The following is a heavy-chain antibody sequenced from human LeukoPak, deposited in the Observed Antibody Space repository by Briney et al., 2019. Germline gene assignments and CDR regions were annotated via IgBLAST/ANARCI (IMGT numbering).Heavy chain of an antibody. V-gene: IGHV1-24*01. CDR1: GYTLTELS. Sequence: ASVKVSCEVSGYTLTELSMHWVRQAPGKGLEWMGGFDPEDGETIYAQKFQGRVTMTEDTSTDTAYMELSSLRSEDTAVYYCATVTGGITIFGVARYYFDYWGQGTLVTVSS. J-gene: IGHJ4*02. CDR3: ATVTGGITIFGVARYYFDY. D-gene: IGHD3-3*01. CDR2: FDPEDGET.